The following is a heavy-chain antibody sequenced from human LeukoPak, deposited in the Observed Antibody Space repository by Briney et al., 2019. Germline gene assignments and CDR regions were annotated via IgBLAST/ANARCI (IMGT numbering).Heavy chain of an antibody. CDR1: GYTFTSYG. V-gene: IGHV1-18*01. J-gene: IGHJ3*02. Sequence: ASVKVSCKASGYTFTSYGISWVRQAPGQGLEWMGWISAYNGNTNYAQKLQGRVTMTTDTSTSTAYMELRSLRSDDTAVYYCARSRSPYYYDSSAGGAFDIWGQGTMVTVSS. D-gene: IGHD3-22*01. CDR2: ISAYNGNT. CDR3: ARSRSPYYYDSSAGGAFDI.